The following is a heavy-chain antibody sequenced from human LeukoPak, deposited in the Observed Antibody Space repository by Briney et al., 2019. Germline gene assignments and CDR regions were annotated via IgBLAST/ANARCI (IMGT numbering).Heavy chain of an antibody. D-gene: IGHD3-22*01. CDR2: ISGSGGST. CDR3: AKTSRRTYYDSSGYTFDY. CDR1: GFTFSSYA. V-gene: IGHV3-23*01. Sequence: PGGSLRLSCAASGFTFSSYAMSWVRQAPGKGLEWVSAISGSGGSTYYADSVKGRFTISRDNSKNTLYLQMNSLREEDTAVYDCAKTSRRTYYDSSGYTFDYWGQGTLVTVSS. J-gene: IGHJ4*02.